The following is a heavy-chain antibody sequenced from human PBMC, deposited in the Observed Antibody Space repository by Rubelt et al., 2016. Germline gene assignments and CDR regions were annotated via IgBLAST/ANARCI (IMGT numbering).Heavy chain of an antibody. D-gene: IGHD6-13*01. CDR2: VSGRGDET. J-gene: IGHJ5*02. CDR1: GLTFNNYA. V-gene: IGHV3-23*04. Sequence: EVQLEESGGGLVQPGGSLRLSCAASGLTFNNYAMTWVRQTPGRGLEWVSTVSGRGDETFYADHVKGRFTIPRDNAENTVYRQMNSLRAEDTAVYYCASVPGSSWTGWFDPWGQGTLVTVSS. CDR3: ASVPGSSWTGWFDP.